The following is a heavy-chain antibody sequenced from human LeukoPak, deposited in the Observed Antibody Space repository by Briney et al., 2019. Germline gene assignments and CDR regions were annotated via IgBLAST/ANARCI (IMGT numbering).Heavy chain of an antibody. CDR3: ARVKRGVVIIPFDY. V-gene: IGHV1-18*01. J-gene: IGHJ4*02. Sequence: ASVKVSCKASGYTFTTYGISWVRQAPGQGLEWMGWISAYNGNTNYAQKLQGRVTMSTDTSTSTAYMELRSLRSDDTAVYYCARVKRGVVIIPFDYWGQGTLVTVSS. CDR1: GYTFTTYG. D-gene: IGHD3-3*01. CDR2: ISAYNGNT.